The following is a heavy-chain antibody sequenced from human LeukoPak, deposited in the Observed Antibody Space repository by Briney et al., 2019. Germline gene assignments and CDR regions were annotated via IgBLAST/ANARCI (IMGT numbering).Heavy chain of an antibody. CDR2: IIPIFGTA. Sequence: SVKVSCKASGGTFSSYAISWVRQAPGQGLEWMGGIIPIFGTANYAQKFQGRVTITADESTSTAYMELSSLRSEDTAVYYCASSLEISGPEVYYMDVWGKGTTVTVSS. V-gene: IGHV1-69*13. CDR3: ASSLEISGPEVYYMDV. D-gene: IGHD3-10*01. J-gene: IGHJ6*03. CDR1: GGTFSSYA.